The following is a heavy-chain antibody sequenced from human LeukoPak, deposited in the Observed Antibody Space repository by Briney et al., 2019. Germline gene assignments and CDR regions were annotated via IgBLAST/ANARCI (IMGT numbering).Heavy chain of an antibody. CDR2: IKQGESER. CDR3: ARGDYSDFDI. J-gene: IGHJ3*02. Sequence: GGSLRLSCAVSGFTLTRLRMNGVGQAPGKGLEWVASIKQGESERYYVDSVNGRFTISRDNAKNSLYLQMNSLRAEDTAVYYCARGDYSDFDIWGQGTMVTVSS. D-gene: IGHD1-26*01. CDR1: GFTLTRLR. V-gene: IGHV3-7*02.